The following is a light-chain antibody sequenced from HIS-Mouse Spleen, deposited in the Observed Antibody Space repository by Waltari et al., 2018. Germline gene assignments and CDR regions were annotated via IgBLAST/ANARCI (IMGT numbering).Light chain of an antibody. CDR2: DVT. J-gene: IGLJ2*01. V-gene: IGLV2-14*03. CDR3: SSYTSSSTEV. Sequence: QSALTQPASVSGSPGQSTTIPCTGTSSDVGGYHYGSCYQPHPGKAPKLMIYDVTNRPSGVSNRFSGSKSGNTASLTISGLQAEDEADYYCSSYTSSSTEVFGGGTKLTVL. CDR1: SSDVGGYHY.